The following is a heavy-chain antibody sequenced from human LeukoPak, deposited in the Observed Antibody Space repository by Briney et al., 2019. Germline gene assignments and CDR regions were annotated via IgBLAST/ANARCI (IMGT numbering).Heavy chain of an antibody. D-gene: IGHD3-3*01. Sequence: SETLSLTCTVSGGSISSGGYYWSWIRQPPGKGLEAIGYIYHSGSTYYNPSLKSRVTISVDRSKNQSSLKLSSVTAADTAVYYCASLPDYDFWSGYSSNFDYWGQGTLITVSS. CDR2: IYHSGST. V-gene: IGHV4-30-2*01. CDR3: ASLPDYDFWSGYSSNFDY. J-gene: IGHJ4*02. CDR1: GGSISSGGYY.